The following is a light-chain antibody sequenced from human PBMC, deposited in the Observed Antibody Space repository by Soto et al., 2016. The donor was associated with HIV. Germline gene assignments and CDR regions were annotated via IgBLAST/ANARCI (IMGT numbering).Light chain of an antibody. Sequence: SYELTQPPSLSVAPRKTARITCGGNNVGSKSVQWYQQKPGQAPILVLYDDSDRPSGIPERSSGSNSGDTATLTISRVEAGDEADYYCQVWDASTDLVVFGGRDQADRP. CDR2: DDS. J-gene: IGLJ2*01. CDR3: QVWDASTDLVV. V-gene: IGLV3-21*03. CDR1: NVGSKS.